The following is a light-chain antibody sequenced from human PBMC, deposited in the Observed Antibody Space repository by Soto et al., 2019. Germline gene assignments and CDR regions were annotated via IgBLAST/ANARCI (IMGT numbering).Light chain of an antibody. J-gene: IGKJ1*01. V-gene: IGKV3-20*01. Sequence: EIVLTQSPGTLSLSPGERATLSCRASQSVSSSYLAWYQQKPGQAPRLLIYGKSSRATAIPDRFSGSGSGTNFPLTTSSLEPEDFAVYYCQQYGSSSWKCGQGTKVEIK. CDR1: QSVSSSY. CDR2: GKS. CDR3: QQYGSSSWK.